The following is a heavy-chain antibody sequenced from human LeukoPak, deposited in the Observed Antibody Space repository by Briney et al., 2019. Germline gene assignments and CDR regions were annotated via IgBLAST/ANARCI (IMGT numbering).Heavy chain of an antibody. CDR2: IYSSGST. CDR1: GGSISSYY. CDR3: ARAGESSGWYVDY. D-gene: IGHD6-19*01. J-gene: IGHJ4*02. V-gene: IGHV4-4*07. Sequence: SETLSLTCTVSGGSISSYYWSWIRQPAGKGLEWIGRIYSSGSTDYNPSLKSRVTMSVDTSKNKFSLKLSSVTAADTAVYYCARAGESSGWYVDYWGQGTLVTVSS.